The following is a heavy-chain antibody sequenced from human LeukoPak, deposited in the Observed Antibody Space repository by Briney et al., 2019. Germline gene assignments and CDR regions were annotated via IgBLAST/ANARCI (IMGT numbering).Heavy chain of an antibody. CDR3: ARGENIVDLGDY. Sequence: GSLRLSCAASGFTFSSYAMHWVRQAPGKGLEWVAVISYDGSNKYYADSVKGRFTISRDNSKNTLYLQMNSLRAEDTAVYYCARGENIVDLGDYWGQGTLVTVSS. J-gene: IGHJ4*02. D-gene: IGHD5-12*01. CDR2: ISYDGSNK. CDR1: GFTFSSYA. V-gene: IGHV3-30-3*01.